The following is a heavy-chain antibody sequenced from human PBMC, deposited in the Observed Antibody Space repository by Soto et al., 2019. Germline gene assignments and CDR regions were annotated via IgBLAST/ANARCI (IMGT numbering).Heavy chain of an antibody. CDR3: TTEKYGAGRVGVYY. V-gene: IGHV1-69*02. CDR2: IVPTLRLT. Sequence: QVQLVQSGAEVKNPGSSLKVSCETSGGTSTIYTISWVRQAPGQGLQWMGRIVPTLRLTNYAQEFQGRLTITADTSTSTAHMELSSLTSEDAAVYYCTTEKYGAGRVGVYYWGQGTLVTVSS. CDR1: GGTSTIYT. J-gene: IGHJ4*02. D-gene: IGHD3-16*01.